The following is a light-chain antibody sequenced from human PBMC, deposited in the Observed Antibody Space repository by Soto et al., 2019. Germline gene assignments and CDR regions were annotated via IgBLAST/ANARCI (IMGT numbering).Light chain of an antibody. CDR3: QQHYSTPYT. V-gene: IGKV4-1*01. J-gene: IGKJ2*01. CDR2: WAS. CDR1: QSVLYSSNNKNY. Sequence: DIVMTQSPDSLAVSLGERATINCKSSQSVLYSSNNKNYLAWYQQKPGQPPKLLIYWASTRESGVPDRFSGSGSGTDFTLTISILQAEDVAVYYCQQHYSTPYTFGQATKLEIK.